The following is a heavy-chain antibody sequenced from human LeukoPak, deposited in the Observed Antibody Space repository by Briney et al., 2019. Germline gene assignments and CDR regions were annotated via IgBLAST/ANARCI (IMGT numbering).Heavy chain of an antibody. Sequence: SQTLSLTCAISGDSVSSNSAAWNWIRQSPSRGLEWLGRTYYRSKWYNDYAVSVKSRITINPDTSKNQFSLQLNSVTPEDTAVYYCARSLILYRIAVAGTDAFDIWSQGTMVTVSS. D-gene: IGHD6-19*01. CDR2: TYYRSKWYN. J-gene: IGHJ3*02. CDR1: GDSVSSNSAA. V-gene: IGHV6-1*01. CDR3: ARSLILYRIAVAGTDAFDI.